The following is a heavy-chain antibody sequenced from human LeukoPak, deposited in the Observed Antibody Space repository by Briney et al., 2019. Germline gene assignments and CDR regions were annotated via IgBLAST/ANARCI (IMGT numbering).Heavy chain of an antibody. CDR3: AMTRGPITMVMDV. CDR1: GFTFSSYS. J-gene: IGHJ6*04. D-gene: IGHD3-10*01. CDR2: ISSSSSYI. Sequence: GGSLRLSCAASGFTFSSYSMNWVRQAPGKGLEWVSSISSSSSYIYYADSVKGRFTISRDNAKNSLYLQMDSLRAEDTAVYYCAMTRGPITMVMDVWGKGTTVTISS. V-gene: IGHV3-21*01.